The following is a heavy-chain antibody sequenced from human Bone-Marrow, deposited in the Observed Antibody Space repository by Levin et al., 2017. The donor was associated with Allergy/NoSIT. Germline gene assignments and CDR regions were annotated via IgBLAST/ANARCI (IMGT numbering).Heavy chain of an antibody. CDR2: ISTYNTNT. CDR3: ATVLTSSSDFDYFDY. V-gene: IGHV1-18*01. CDR1: GYTFNSYG. J-gene: IGHJ4*02. D-gene: IGHD6-6*01. Sequence: AASVKVSCKASGYTFNSYGISWVRQAPGQGLEWMGWISTYNTNTNYAERLLGRVTMTTDTSTRTAHMELRSLSSDDTAVYYCATVLTSSSDFDYFDYWGQGTLVTVSS.